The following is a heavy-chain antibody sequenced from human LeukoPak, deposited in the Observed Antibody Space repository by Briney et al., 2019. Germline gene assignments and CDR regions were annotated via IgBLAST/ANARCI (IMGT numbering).Heavy chain of an antibody. CDR2: IYSGGST. CDR1: GFTVSSNY. V-gene: IGHV3-66*04. Sequence: GGSLRLSCAASGFTVSSNYMSWVRQAPGKGLGWVSVIYSGGSTYYADSVKGRFTISRDNSKNTLYLQMNSLRAEDTAVYYCARRPIYYDILTGVGVFDYWGQGTLVTVSS. D-gene: IGHD3-9*01. CDR3: ARRPIYYDILTGVGVFDY. J-gene: IGHJ4*02.